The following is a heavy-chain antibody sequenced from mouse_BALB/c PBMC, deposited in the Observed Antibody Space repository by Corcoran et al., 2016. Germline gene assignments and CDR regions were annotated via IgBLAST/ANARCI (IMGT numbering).Heavy chain of an antibody. CDR3: ARSIWPLAMDY. CDR2: INPTTDYT. J-gene: IGHJ4*01. CDR1: GYTFTSFW. V-gene: IGHV1-7*01. Sequence: QVQLQQSGAELAKPGASVKMSCKASGYTFTSFWIHLVKQRPGQGLEWIGYINPTTDYTDYNQKFTDKATLTADKSSSTAYMQLNSLSSEDSAVYYCARSIWPLAMDYWGQGTSVTVSS. D-gene: IGHD2-3*01.